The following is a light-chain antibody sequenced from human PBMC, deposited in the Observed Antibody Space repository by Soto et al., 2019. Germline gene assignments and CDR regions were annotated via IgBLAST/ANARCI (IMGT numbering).Light chain of an antibody. J-gene: IGKJ1*01. CDR1: QSINTW. V-gene: IGKV1-5*01. CDR2: DAS. CDR3: QHYGGMWT. Sequence: DIQMTQSPSTLSASIGDRVTITCRASQSINTWLAWYQQRPGKAPKLLVYDASSLESGVPSRFRGSGSGTEFTLTISSLQADDLATYYCQHYGGMWTFGQGTKVDIK.